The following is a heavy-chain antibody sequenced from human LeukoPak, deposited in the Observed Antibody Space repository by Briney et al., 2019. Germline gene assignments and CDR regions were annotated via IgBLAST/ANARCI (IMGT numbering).Heavy chain of an antibody. V-gene: IGHV3-33*06. J-gene: IGHJ4*02. Sequence: GRSLRFSCAASGFIFSGYGMHWVRQAPGKGLEWVAVIWNDGSNKYYADSVKGRFTISRDNSKNTLYLQMNSLRAEDTAVYYCAKDVDYYDSSGYSRYWGQGTLVTVSS. D-gene: IGHD3-22*01. CDR2: IWNDGSNK. CDR3: AKDVDYYDSSGYSRY. CDR1: GFIFSGYG.